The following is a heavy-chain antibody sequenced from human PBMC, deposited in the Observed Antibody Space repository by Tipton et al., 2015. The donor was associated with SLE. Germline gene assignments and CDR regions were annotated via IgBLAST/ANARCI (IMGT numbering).Heavy chain of an antibody. CDR3: AREGNYYDSSGYSRPFQH. J-gene: IGHJ1*01. Sequence: TLSLTCAVSGGSISSGGYSWSWIRQPPGKGLEWIGYIYYSGSTNYNPSLKSRVTISVDTSKNQFSLKLSSVTAADTAVYYCAREGNYYDSSGYSRPFQHWGQGTLVTVSS. V-gene: IGHV4-61*08. CDR2: IYYSGST. D-gene: IGHD3-22*01. CDR1: GGSISSGGYS.